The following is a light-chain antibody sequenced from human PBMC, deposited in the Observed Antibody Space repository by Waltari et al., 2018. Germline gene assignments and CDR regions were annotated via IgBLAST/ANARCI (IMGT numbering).Light chain of an antibody. J-gene: IGKJ4*01. CDR2: DAS. CDR3: QQRSNWQVT. V-gene: IGKV3-11*01. CDR1: QSVSSY. Sequence: EIVLTQSPATLSLSPGERATLSCRASQSVSSYLAWYQQKPGQAPRLLIYDASNRATGIPARFSGSGSGTDFTLTISSLEPEYFAVYYCQQRSNWQVTFGGGTKVEIK.